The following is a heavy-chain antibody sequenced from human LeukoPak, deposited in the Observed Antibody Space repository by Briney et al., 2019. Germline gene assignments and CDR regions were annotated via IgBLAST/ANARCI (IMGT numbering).Heavy chain of an antibody. V-gene: IGHV6-1*01. CDR2: TYYRSQWFD. D-gene: IGHD1-26*01. Sequence: SQTLSLTCAISGDSVSNNRASWGWIRQSPSRGLVWLGRTYYRSQWFDDYAPSVRSRITINPDTSKNQFSLQLNSVTPEDTAVYYCVRIRGLGLFDYWGQGTLVTVSS. J-gene: IGHJ4*02. CDR1: GDSVSNNRAS. CDR3: VRIRGLGLFDY.